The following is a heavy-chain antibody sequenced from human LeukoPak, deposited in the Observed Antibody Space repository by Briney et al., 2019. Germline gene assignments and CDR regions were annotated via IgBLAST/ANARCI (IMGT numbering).Heavy chain of an antibody. J-gene: IGHJ4*02. D-gene: IGHD3-22*01. CDR3: ARDAYYYDSSGSLDY. CDR1: GGSISSSNW. V-gene: IGHV4-4*02. Sequence: SGTLSLTCAVSGGSISSSNWWTWVRQPPGKGLEWIGDMFHSGTTNYNPSLKSRVTISVDTSKNQFSLKLSSVTAADTAVYYCARDAYYYDSSGSLDYWGQGTLVTVSS. CDR2: MFHSGTT.